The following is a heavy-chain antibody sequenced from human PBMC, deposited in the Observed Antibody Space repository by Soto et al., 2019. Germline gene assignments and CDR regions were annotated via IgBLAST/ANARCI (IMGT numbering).Heavy chain of an antibody. V-gene: IGHV1-8*01. D-gene: IGHD3-10*01. CDR2: MNPNSGNT. J-gene: IGHJ6*02. CDR3: ASTYYYGSGSYYYYGMDV. Sequence: GASVKVSCKASGYTFTSYDINWVRQATGQGFEYLGWMNPNSGNTGYVKKFQGQVTISADKSISTAYLQWSSLKASDTAMYYCASTYYYGSGSYYYYGMDVWGQGTTVTVSS. CDR1: GYTFTSYD.